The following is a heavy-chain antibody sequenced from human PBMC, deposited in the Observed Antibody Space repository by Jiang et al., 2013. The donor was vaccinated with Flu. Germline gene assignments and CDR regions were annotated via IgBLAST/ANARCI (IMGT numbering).Heavy chain of an antibody. Sequence: QSGSELKKPGASVNVSCKASGYNFKNYAMNWVRQAPGQGLEWMGWINTNTGNPTYALGFTGRFVFSLDTSVRTTYLQINTLKAEDTAVYYCARGAGVQGAIINWFDRWGQGTLVTVSS. V-gene: IGHV7-4-1*02. CDR1: GYNFKNYA. CDR2: INTNTGNP. CDR3: ARGAGVQGAIINWFDR. D-gene: IGHD3-10*01. J-gene: IGHJ5*02.